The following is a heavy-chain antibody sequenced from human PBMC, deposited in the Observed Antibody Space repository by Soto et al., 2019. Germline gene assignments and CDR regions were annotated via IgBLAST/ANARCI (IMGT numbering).Heavy chain of an antibody. D-gene: IGHD4-17*01. CDR1: GFTFNIYA. CDR3: AREDDYGYRYINYGLDV. V-gene: IGHV3-30-3*01. Sequence: GGSLRLSCAASGFTFNIYALHWVRQAPGKGLEWVAVISFDGSKKYYSDSVKGRFTISRDNLKNALYLQMNNLRVEDAALYFCAREDDYGYRYINYGLDVWGQGTTVTVSS. J-gene: IGHJ6*02. CDR2: ISFDGSKK.